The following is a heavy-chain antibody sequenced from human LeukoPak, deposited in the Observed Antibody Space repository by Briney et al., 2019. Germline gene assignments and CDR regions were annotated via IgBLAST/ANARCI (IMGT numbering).Heavy chain of an antibody. D-gene: IGHD5-24*01. V-gene: IGHV3-9*01. J-gene: IGHJ6*02. Sequence: HPGRSLRLSCAASGFTFDDYAMHWVRQAPGKGLEWVSGMSWNSGSIGYADSVKGRFTISRDNAKNSLYLQMNSLRAEDTALYYCAKDMATINYYYYYGMDVWGQGTTVTVSS. CDR2: MSWNSGSI. CDR3: AKDMATINYYYYYGMDV. CDR1: GFTFDDYA.